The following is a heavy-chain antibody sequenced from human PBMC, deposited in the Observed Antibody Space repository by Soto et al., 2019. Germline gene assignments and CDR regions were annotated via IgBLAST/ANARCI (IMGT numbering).Heavy chain of an antibody. V-gene: IGHV4-31*03. CDR1: GYSITAGGYY. J-gene: IGHJ5*02. CDR3: ARMYSSGSGWFHP. D-gene: IGHD6-19*01. Sequence: SETLSLTCFVSGYSITAGGYYWSWIRHHPGKGLEWIGSFYSSGSIIYNPSLRSRVSISGDTSSNQFSMGLTSVTAADTARYYCARMYSSGSGWFHPWGQGTLVTVSS. CDR2: FYSSGSI.